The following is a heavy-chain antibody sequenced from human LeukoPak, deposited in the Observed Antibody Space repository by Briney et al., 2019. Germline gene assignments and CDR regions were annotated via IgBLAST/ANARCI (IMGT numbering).Heavy chain of an antibody. CDR1: GGSFSGYY. CDR2: INHSGST. CDR3: ARLAGQVLRYFVGVDP. J-gene: IGHJ5*02. D-gene: IGHD3-9*01. V-gene: IGHV4-34*01. Sequence: PSGTLSLTCAVYGGSFSGYYWSWIRQPPGKGLEWIGEINHSGSTNYNPSLKSRVTISVDTSKNQFSLKLSSVTAADTAVYYCARLAGQVLRYFVGVDPWGQGTLVTVSS.